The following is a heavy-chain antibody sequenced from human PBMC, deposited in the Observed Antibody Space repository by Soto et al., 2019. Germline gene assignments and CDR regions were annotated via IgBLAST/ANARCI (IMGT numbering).Heavy chain of an antibody. V-gene: IGHV3-30-3*01. CDR1: GFTFSSYA. CDR3: ARDRYSSGWYPDY. Sequence: SLRLSCAASGFTFSSYAMHWVRQAPGKGLEWVAVISYDGSNKYYADSVKGRFTISRDNSKNTLYLQMNSLRAEDTAVYYCARDRYSSGWYPDYWGQGTLVTVSS. D-gene: IGHD6-19*01. J-gene: IGHJ4*02. CDR2: ISYDGSNK.